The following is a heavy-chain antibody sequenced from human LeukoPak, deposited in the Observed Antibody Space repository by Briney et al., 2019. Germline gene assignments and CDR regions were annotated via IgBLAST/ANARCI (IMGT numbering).Heavy chain of an antibody. V-gene: IGHV1-18*01. D-gene: IGHD4-23*01. J-gene: IGHJ4*02. CDR2: INTYNGDT. CDR1: GYTFTSYG. Sequence: ASVKVSCKASGYTFTSYGISWVRQAPGQGLEWMGWINTYNGDTNYIQKFQGRVTMTEDTSTDTAYMELSSLRSEDTAVYYCATDLFMVAGGGFDYWGQGTLVTVSS. CDR3: ATDLFMVAGGGFDY.